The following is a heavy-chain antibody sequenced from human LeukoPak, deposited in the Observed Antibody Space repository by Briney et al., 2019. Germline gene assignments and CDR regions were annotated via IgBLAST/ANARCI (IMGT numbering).Heavy chain of an antibody. V-gene: IGHV3-23*01. J-gene: IGHJ4*02. Sequence: GRSLRLSCAASGFTFSSYAMSWVRQAPGKGLEWVSTISDSGHNTYYADSVKGRFTISRDNAKNTLYLQMNSLRAEDTAVYYCARAPYYDSSGYSFDYWGQGTLVTVSS. CDR1: GFTFSSYA. D-gene: IGHD3-22*01. CDR3: ARAPYYDSSGYSFDY. CDR2: ISDSGHNT.